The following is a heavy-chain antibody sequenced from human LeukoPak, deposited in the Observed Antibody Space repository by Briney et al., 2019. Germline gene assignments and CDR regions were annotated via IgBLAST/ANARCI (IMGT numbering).Heavy chain of an antibody. D-gene: IGHD2-8*01. CDR3: ARTKYCTNGVCPDY. V-gene: IGHV1-2*02. CDR2: INPNSGGT. CDR1: VYTFTGHF. Sequence: AAGKVSHKASVYTFTGHFLHLGRQPPAPGDEGGGWINPNSGGTNYAQKFQGRVSMTRDTSISTAYMELSRLRSDDTAVYYGARTKYCTNGVCPDYWGQGTLVTVSS. J-gene: IGHJ4*02.